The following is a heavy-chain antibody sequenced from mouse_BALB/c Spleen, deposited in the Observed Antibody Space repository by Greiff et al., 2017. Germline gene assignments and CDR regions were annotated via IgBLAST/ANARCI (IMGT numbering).Heavy chain of an antibody. CDR3: TRSRGYYAMDY. CDR1: GYTFTSYW. V-gene: IGHV1S127*01. CDR2: IDPSDSYT. J-gene: IGHJ4*01. Sequence: QVQLKQPGAELVKPGASVKMSCKASGYTFTSYWMHWVKQRPGQGLEWIGVIDPSDSYTSYNQKFKGKATLTVDTSSSTAYMQLSSLTSEDSAVYYCTRSRGYYAMDYWGQGTSVTVSS.